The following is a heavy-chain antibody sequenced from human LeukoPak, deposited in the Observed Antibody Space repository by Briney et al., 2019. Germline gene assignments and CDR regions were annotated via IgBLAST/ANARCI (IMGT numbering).Heavy chain of an antibody. CDR1: GGFVSSGSYY. CDR3: ARDRGSGSYFGWFDP. D-gene: IGHD3-10*01. Sequence: SETLSLTCTVSGGFVSSGSYYWSWIRQPPGKGLEWIGYIYYSGSTNYNPSLKSRVTISVDTSKNQFSLKLSSATAADTAVYYCARDRGSGSYFGWFDPWGQGTLVTVSS. CDR2: IYYSGST. V-gene: IGHV4-61*01. J-gene: IGHJ5*02.